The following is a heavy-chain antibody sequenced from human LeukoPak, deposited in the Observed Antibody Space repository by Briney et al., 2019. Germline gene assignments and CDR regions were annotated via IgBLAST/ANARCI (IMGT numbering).Heavy chain of an antibody. V-gene: IGHV1-46*03. CDR2: INPSGGST. Sequence: ASVKVSCKASGYTFTSYYMHWVRQAPGQGLEWMGIINPSGGSTSYAQKFQGRVTMTRDTSTSTVYMEPSSLRSEDTAVYYCAKARSGYDKVPDYWGQGTLVTVSS. CDR3: AKARSGYDKVPDY. J-gene: IGHJ4*02. CDR1: GYTFTSYY. D-gene: IGHD5-12*01.